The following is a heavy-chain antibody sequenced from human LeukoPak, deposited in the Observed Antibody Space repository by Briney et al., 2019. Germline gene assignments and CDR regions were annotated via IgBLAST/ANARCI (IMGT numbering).Heavy chain of an antibody. Sequence: SETLSLTCTVSGGSISSSSYYWGWIRQPPGKGLEWIGSIYYSGSTYYNPSLKSRVTISVDTSKNQFSLKLSSVTAADTAVYYCARLWDDYVWGSWKDYWGQGTLVTVSS. CDR1: GGSISSSSYY. D-gene: IGHD3-16*01. V-gene: IGHV4-39*01. CDR3: ARLWDDYVWGSWKDY. J-gene: IGHJ4*02. CDR2: IYYSGST.